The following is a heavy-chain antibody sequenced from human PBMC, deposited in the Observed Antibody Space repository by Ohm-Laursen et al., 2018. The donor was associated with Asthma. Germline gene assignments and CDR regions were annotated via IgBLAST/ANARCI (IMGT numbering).Heavy chain of an antibody. J-gene: IGHJ4*02. CDR1: GGSISSTS. V-gene: IGHV3-30*04. CDR3: AKDFYTGSPHPKNFGF. D-gene: IGHD2-2*02. CDR2: ISSDGSNK. Sequence: LSLTCTVSGGSISSTSYYWGWIRQPPGKGLEWVAIISSDGSNKFHAESVKGRITPSRDNSKNTLYLEINSLRPEDTAVYYCAKDFYTGSPHPKNFGFWGQGTLVTVSS.